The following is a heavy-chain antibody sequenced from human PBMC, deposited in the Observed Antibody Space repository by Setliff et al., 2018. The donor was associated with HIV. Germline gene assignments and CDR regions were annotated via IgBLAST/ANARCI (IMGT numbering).Heavy chain of an antibody. V-gene: IGHV4-39*01. CDR2: IHSSGTT. CDR1: GGSFSSSTYS. J-gene: IGHJ3*01. Sequence: SETLSLTCTVSGGSFSSSTYSWGWIRQPPGMGLEWIGSIHSSGTTYYNPSLESRVAISVDTSRSQFSLKLRSVTAADTAVYYCARHKTNYDFYAFDVWGQGTMVTVSS. D-gene: IGHD3-3*01. CDR3: ARHKTNYDFYAFDV.